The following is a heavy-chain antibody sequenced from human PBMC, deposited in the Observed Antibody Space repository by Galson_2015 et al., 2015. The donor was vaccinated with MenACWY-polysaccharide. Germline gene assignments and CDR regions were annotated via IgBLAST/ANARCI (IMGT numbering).Heavy chain of an antibody. V-gene: IGHV3-23*01. CDR3: AKRLVIPGVVGRGYAMDA. J-gene: IGHJ6*02. Sequence: DGSTYYADSVKGRFTISRDNSKNLLYLQMNSLRVEDTAIYYCAKRLVIPGVVGRGYAMDAWGQGTTVTVS. CDR2: DGST. D-gene: IGHD6-19*01.